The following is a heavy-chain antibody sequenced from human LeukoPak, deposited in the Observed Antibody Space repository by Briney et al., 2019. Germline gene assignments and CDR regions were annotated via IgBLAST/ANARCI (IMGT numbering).Heavy chain of an antibody. CDR1: GGSIASDYYF. D-gene: IGHD2-2*01. V-gene: IGHV4-31*03. Sequence: SETLSLTCTVSGGSIASDYYFWSWIRQHPGKGLDWIGYIFYSGPTYYNPSLNNRVTISVDTSKNQFSLKLNSVIAAATAVYYCAREANEPASADAFDIWGQGTMSTVSS. CDR2: IFYSGPT. J-gene: IGHJ3*02. CDR3: AREANEPASADAFDI.